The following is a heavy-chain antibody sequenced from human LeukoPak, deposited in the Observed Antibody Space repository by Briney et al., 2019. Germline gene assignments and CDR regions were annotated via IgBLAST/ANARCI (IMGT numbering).Heavy chain of an antibody. CDR2: IYYSGST. J-gene: IGHJ6*02. V-gene: IGHV4-59*08. D-gene: IGHD2-2*01. Sequence: SETLSLTCTISGGSISSYYWSWIRQPPGKGLEWIGYIYYSGSTNYNPSLKSRVTISVDTSKNQFSLKLSSVTAADTAVYYCARVSADYYYGMDVWGQGTTVTVSS. CDR3: ARVSADYYYGMDV. CDR1: GGSISSYY.